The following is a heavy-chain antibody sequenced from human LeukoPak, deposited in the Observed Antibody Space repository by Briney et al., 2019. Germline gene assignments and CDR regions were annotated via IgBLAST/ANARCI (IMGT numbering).Heavy chain of an antibody. D-gene: IGHD1-26*01. CDR3: TSDPRIGRYFDY. Sequence: GGSLRLSCAASGFTFNNAWMTWVRQVPGKGLEWVGRVKSKADGGTTDYAAPVEGRFTISRDDPENTLYLQMNSLKTEDTAVYYCTSDPRIGRYFDYWGQGTLVTVSS. CDR1: GFTFNNAW. V-gene: IGHV3-15*01. J-gene: IGHJ4*02. CDR2: VKSKADGGTT.